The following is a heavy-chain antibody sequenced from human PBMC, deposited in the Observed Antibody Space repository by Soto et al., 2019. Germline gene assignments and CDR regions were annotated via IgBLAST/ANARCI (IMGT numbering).Heavy chain of an antibody. CDR1: GGSISSGAFY. CDR2: IYYTGST. V-gene: IGHV4-31*03. J-gene: IGHJ4*02. Sequence: QVQLQESGPGLVKPSQTLSLTCTVSGGSISSGAFYWSWIRQHPGKGLEWIGSIYYTGSTYYNPSLQSRVTVSKDTSKNQFSLKLSPVTAADTAVYYWARDPYTNDYGDPYFDYWGQGTLVTVSS. CDR3: ARDPYTNDYGDPYFDY. D-gene: IGHD4-17*01.